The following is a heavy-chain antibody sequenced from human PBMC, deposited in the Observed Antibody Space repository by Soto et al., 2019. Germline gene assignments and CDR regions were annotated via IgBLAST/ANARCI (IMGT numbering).Heavy chain of an antibody. V-gene: IGHV4-39*01. CDR3: ARRRIEDVWWGFDF. J-gene: IGHJ4*02. CDR2: SAYNGGT. Sequence: SETLSLTCTVSTDSSSFTNSYWGWIRHPPGRGLQWIGSSAYNGGTFDNPSLKGRVVISFDTSKKQSSLQVTSVTAVDAAVYFCARRRIEDVWWGFDFWGQGSPVTVS. D-gene: IGHD2-8*02. CDR1: TDSSSFTNSY.